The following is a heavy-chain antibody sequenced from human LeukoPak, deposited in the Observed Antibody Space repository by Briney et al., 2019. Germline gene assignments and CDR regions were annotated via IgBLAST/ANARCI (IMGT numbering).Heavy chain of an antibody. D-gene: IGHD1-14*01. Sequence: GGSLRLSCAASGFXFSGSAIHWVRQASGKGLEWVGRIRSKANSYATAYAASVKGRFTISRDDSKNTAYLQMNSLRAEDTAVYYCARDHSEPGVFFDSWGQGTLVTVSS. J-gene: IGHJ4*02. CDR3: ARDHSEPGVFFDS. CDR2: IRSKANSYAT. V-gene: IGHV3-73*01. CDR1: GFXFSGSA.